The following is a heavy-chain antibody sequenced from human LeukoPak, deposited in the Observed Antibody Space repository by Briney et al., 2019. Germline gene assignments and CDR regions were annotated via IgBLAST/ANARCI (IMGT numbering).Heavy chain of an antibody. Sequence: DSVTVSCMPSGYTFTSYDIKWVRQAAGQGREWMGWTHPNRGHTVYAQKFQGTATLTRNPSISTSYMWLISLRSGDTAVYYCARCVNANDYWGQGTLVTVSS. CDR1: GYTFTSYD. CDR2: THPNRGHT. CDR3: ARCVNANDY. V-gene: IGHV1-8*01. D-gene: IGHD2-21*01. J-gene: IGHJ4*02.